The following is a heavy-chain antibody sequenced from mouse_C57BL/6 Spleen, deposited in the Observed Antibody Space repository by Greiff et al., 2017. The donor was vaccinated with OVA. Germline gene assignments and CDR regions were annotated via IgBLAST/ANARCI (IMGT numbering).Heavy chain of an antibody. CDR3: ARDYSNYDYAMDY. J-gene: IGHJ4*01. CDR1: GYTFTSYG. V-gene: IGHV1-81*01. CDR2: IYPRSGNT. Sequence: VQLQQSGAELARPGASVKLSCKASGYTFTSYGISWVKQRTGQGLEWIGEIYPRSGNTYYNEKFKGKATLTADKSSSTAYMELSSLTSEDSAVYCCARDYSNYDYAMDYWGQGTSVTVSS. D-gene: IGHD2-5*01.